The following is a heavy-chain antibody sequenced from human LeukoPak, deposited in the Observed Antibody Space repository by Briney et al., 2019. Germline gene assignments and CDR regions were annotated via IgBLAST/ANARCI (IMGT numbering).Heavy chain of an antibody. Sequence: PGGSLRLSCAASGFTFSFYAMSWVRQAPGKGLEWVSSISSSGTAIYYAESSKGRFTISRDNAKNSLYLQMNSLRAEDTAVYYCARHTGPYYSSGSYGLDVWGQGTTVIVSS. J-gene: IGHJ6*02. CDR2: ISSSGTAI. CDR1: GFTFSFYA. CDR3: ARHTGPYYSSGSYGLDV. D-gene: IGHD3-10*01. V-gene: IGHV3-21*01.